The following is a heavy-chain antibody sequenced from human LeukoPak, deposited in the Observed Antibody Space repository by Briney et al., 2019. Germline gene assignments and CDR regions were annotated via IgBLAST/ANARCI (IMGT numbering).Heavy chain of an antibody. V-gene: IGHV3-53*01. CDR1: GFTVSSNY. CDR2: IYSGGST. J-gene: IGHJ3*02. CDR3: AAGFTGDAFDI. Sequence: GGSLRLSCAASGFTVSSNYMSWVRQAPGKGLEWVSVIYSGGSTYYADSVKGRFTISRDNSKNTLYLQMNSLRAEDTAVYYCAAGFTGDAFDIWGQGTMVTVSS. D-gene: IGHD3-16*01.